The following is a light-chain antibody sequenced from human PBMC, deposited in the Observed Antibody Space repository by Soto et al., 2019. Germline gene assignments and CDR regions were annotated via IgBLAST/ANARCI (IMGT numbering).Light chain of an antibody. V-gene: IGLV2-11*01. Sequence: QSVLTQPRSVSGSPGQSLTISCTGTSSDVGGYKYVSWYQHHPGKAPKLLIYDVNKRPSGVPDRFRGSKSGSTASLTISGLQAEDESDYYCCSYAGSYTYVFGTGTKLTVL. CDR3: CSYAGSYTYV. CDR2: DVN. CDR1: SSDVGGYKY. J-gene: IGLJ1*01.